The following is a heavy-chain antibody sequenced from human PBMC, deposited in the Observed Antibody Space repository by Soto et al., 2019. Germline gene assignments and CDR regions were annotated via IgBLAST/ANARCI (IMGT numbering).Heavy chain of an antibody. D-gene: IGHD6-19*01. Sequence: GGSLRLSCAASGFTFSAYAMSWVRQAPGKGLEWVSSVSGSDGSTYYADSVKGRFTISRDNSKNTLYLQMNSLRAEDTAVFYCAKSVGSQWHNWGQGTLVTVSS. CDR2: VSGSDGST. CDR1: GFTFSAYA. J-gene: IGHJ4*02. CDR3: AKSVGSQWHN. V-gene: IGHV3-23*01.